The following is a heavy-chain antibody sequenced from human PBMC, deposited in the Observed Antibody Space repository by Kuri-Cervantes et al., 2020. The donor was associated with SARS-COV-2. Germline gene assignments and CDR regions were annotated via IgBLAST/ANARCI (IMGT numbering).Heavy chain of an antibody. V-gene: IGHV4-34*01. CDR1: GGSFSDYY. CDR2: INHTGSA. Sequence: SETLSLTCGVCGGSFSDYYWTWIRQPPMKGLEWIGEINHTGSATYNPSLKSRVTISVDTSKNLFSLKLTSVTAADTAVYFCARGVVTIYGFLVLLPAPGWLDPWGQGTLVTVSS. CDR3: ARGVVTIYGFLVLLPAPGWLDP. J-gene: IGHJ5*02. D-gene: IGHD3-3*01.